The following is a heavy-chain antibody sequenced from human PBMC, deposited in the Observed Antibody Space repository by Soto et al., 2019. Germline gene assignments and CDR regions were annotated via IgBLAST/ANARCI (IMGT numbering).Heavy chain of an antibody. Sequence: GGSPRLSCAASGFTFDDYAMHWVRQAPGKGLEWVSGISWNSGSIGYADSVKGRFTISRDNAKNSLYLQMNSLRAEDTALYYCAKDRGIYCSGGSCYYDAFDIWGQGTMVTVSS. V-gene: IGHV3-9*01. CDR3: AKDRGIYCSGGSCYYDAFDI. D-gene: IGHD2-15*01. J-gene: IGHJ3*02. CDR1: GFTFDDYA. CDR2: ISWNSGSI.